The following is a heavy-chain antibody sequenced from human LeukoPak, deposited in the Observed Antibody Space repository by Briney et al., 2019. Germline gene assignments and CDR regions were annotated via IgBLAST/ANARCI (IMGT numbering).Heavy chain of an antibody. CDR3: ATFSYAGNAGGSVGY. Sequence: GGSLRLSCAASGFTFSSYGMSWGRQAPGKGLEWVSVIYRGGSTYYADSVKGRFTISRDNSKNMVYLQMNSLRAEDTAVYYCATFSYAGNAGGSVGYWGQGTLVTVSS. CDR2: IYRGGST. V-gene: IGHV3-53*01. J-gene: IGHJ4*02. D-gene: IGHD4-23*01. CDR1: GFTFSSYG.